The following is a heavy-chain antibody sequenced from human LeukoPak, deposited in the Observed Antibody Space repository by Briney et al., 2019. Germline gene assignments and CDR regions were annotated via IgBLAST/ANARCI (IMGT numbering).Heavy chain of an antibody. Sequence: PSETLSLTCAVYGGSFNVYFWSWIRQPPGKGLEWIGEINHIGRTNSDPSVKSRVTMSIDTSKNQFSLKLTSVSAADTAVYYCARGYEGYLDYWGQGTLVTVSS. CDR2: INHIGRT. V-gene: IGHV4-34*01. D-gene: IGHD3-3*01. CDR3: ARGYEGYLDY. CDR1: GGSFNVYF. J-gene: IGHJ4*02.